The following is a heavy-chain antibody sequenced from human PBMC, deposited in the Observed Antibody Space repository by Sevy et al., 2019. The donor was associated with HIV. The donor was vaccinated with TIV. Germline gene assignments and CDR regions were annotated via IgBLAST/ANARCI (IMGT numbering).Heavy chain of an antibody. V-gene: IGHV4-34*01. D-gene: IGHD4-17*01. CDR3: ARSADQFGHGEYTLGFDY. J-gene: IGHJ4*02. CDR2: INHSGSA. Sequence: SETLSLTCAVYGGYFSEYYWTWVRQSPGKGLEWIGEINHSGSANYNPSLKSRLTISRDTSKKQFSLKLTSVTAADTAVYFCARSADQFGHGEYTLGFDYWGQGTLVTVSS. CDR1: GGYFSEYY.